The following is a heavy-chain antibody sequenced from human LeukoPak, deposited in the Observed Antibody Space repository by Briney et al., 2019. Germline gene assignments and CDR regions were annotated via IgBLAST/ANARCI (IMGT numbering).Heavy chain of an antibody. V-gene: IGHV1-69*05. CDR1: GGTFSSYA. CDR3: ARVRDNWNDADY. J-gene: IGHJ4*02. CDR2: IIPIFGTA. Sequence: SVKVSCKASGGTFSSYAISWVRQAPGQGLEWMGGIIPIFGTANYAQKFQGRVTITTDESTSTAYMELSSLRSEDTAVYYCARVRDNWNDADYWGQGTLVTVSS. D-gene: IGHD1-1*01.